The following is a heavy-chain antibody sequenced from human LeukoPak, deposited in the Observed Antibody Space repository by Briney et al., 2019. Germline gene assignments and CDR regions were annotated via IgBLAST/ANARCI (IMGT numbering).Heavy chain of an antibody. Sequence: GGSLRLSCAASGFTFSSYAMSWVRQAPGKGLEWVSAISGSGGVTYYADSVKGRFTISRDNSKNSLYLQMNSLTAEDTALCYCAKAGSSSPRGWFDPWGQGTLVTVSS. CDR3: AKAGSSSPRGWFDP. D-gene: IGHD6-13*01. V-gene: IGHV3-23*01. CDR2: ISGSGGVT. J-gene: IGHJ5*02. CDR1: GFTFSSYA.